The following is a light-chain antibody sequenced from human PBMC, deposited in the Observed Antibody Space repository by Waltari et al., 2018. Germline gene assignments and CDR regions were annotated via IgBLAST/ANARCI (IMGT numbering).Light chain of an antibody. V-gene: IGKV3-15*01. J-gene: IGKJ1*01. CDR1: QSVSSN. Sequence: EIVMTQSPATLSVSPGERATLPCRASQSVSSNLAWYPQKPGQAPRPLITGASTRATGIPARFSGSGSGTEFTLTISSLQSEDFAVYYCQQYNNWPPWTFGQGTKVEIK. CDR2: GAS. CDR3: QQYNNWPPWT.